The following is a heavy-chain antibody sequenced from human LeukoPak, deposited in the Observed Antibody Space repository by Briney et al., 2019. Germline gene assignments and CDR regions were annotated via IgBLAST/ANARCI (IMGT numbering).Heavy chain of an antibody. D-gene: IGHD1-26*01. V-gene: IGHV3-30*02. CDR2: IRFDGTIK. Sequence: GGSLRLSCAASGFSFSDYGMQWVRQAPGKGLEWVAFIRFDGTIKYYADSVKGRFTISRDNSRNTLYLQMNSLRAEDTAVYYCAKDFVIVGNDAFDIWSQGTMVSVSS. CDR3: AKDFVIVGNDAFDI. CDR1: GFSFSDYG. J-gene: IGHJ3*02.